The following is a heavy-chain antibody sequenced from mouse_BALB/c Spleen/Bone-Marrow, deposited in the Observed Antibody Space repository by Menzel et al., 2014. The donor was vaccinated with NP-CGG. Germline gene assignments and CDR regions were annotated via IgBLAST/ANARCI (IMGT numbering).Heavy chain of an antibody. CDR2: IAPGSGST. Sequence: DLVKPGASVKLSCKASGYTFTSYWINWIKQRPGQGLEWIGRIAPGSGSTYYDEMFKGKATLTVDTSSSTAYIQLSSLSSEDSVVYFCARSYYGRAMDYWGQGTSVTVSS. J-gene: IGHJ4*01. V-gene: IGHV1S41*01. D-gene: IGHD1-1*01. CDR3: ARSYYGRAMDY. CDR1: GYTFTSYW.